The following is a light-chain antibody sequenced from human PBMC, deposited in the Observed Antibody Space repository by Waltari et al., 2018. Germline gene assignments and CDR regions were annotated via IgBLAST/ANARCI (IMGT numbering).Light chain of an antibody. Sequence: IQMTQSPSSLSASVGDRVTITCRASRTITTYLNWYQQEPGKAPKLLIYAASSLQSGVPDRFSGSGSGTDFTLKISRVEAEDVGVYYCMQGTHWPPWTFGQGTKVEIK. J-gene: IGKJ1*01. CDR2: AAS. V-gene: IGKV1-6*01. CDR1: RTITTY. CDR3: MQGTHWPPWT.